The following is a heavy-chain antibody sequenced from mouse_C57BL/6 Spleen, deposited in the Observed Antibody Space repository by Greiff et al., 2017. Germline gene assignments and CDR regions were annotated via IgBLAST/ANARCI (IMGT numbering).Heavy chain of an antibody. J-gene: IGHJ2*01. Sequence: SGPELVKPGASVKLSCKASGYTFTSYDINWVKQRPGQGLEWIGWIYPRDGSTKYNEKFKGKATLTVDTSSSTAYMELHSLTSEDSAVYFCARRVTTVVARYFDYWGQGTTLTVSS. CDR1: GYTFTSYD. V-gene: IGHV1-85*01. D-gene: IGHD1-1*01. CDR3: ARRVTTVVARYFDY. CDR2: IYPRDGST.